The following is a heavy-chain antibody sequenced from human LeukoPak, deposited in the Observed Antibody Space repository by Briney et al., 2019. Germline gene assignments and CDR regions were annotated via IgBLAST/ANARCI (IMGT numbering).Heavy chain of an antibody. V-gene: IGHV3-23*01. CDR1: GFRFSSYA. D-gene: IGHD6-13*01. Sequence: GSLSLSCAASGFRFSSYAMSWVRQPPVKGLEWVSAIRGSGGSTYYADSVKGRFTISRDNSKNTLYLQMNSLRAEDTAVYYCAKSAAAGTVVLYYYYYYGMDVWGQGTTVTVSS. CDR2: IRGSGGST. J-gene: IGHJ6*02. CDR3: AKSAAAGTVVLYYYYYYGMDV.